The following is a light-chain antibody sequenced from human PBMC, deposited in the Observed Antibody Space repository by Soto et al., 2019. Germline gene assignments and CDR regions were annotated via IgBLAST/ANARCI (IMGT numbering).Light chain of an antibody. CDR3: QHYNSYSEA. CDR2: DAS. Sequence: DIQMTQSPSTLSAFVGDSVAITCRASQSISSWLAWYQQKPGKAPKLLIYDASSLESGVPSRFSGSGSGTEFTLTISSLQPDDFATYYCQHYNSYSEAFGQGTKVDNK. CDR1: QSISSW. V-gene: IGKV1-5*01. J-gene: IGKJ1*01.